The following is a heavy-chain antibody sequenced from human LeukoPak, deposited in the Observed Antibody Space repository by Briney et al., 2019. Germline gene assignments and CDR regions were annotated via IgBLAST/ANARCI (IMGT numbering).Heavy chain of an antibody. D-gene: IGHD6-19*01. CDR3: ARDSPRSSGWYPYDY. J-gene: IGHJ4*02. Sequence: PGGSLRLSCAASGFTFSSYSMTWVRQAPGKGLEWVSSISSSSSYICYADSVKGRFTISRDNAKNSLYLQMNSLRAEDTAVYYCARDSPRSSGWYPYDYWGQGTLVTVSS. V-gene: IGHV3-21*01. CDR1: GFTFSSYS. CDR2: ISSSSSYI.